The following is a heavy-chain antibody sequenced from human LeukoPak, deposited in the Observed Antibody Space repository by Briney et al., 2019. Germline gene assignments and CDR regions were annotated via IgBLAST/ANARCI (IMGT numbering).Heavy chain of an antibody. D-gene: IGHD3-10*01. CDR2: VYYTGST. CDR3: PRHSGSGSLSRPFDP. V-gene: IGHV4-39*01. Sequence: PSETLSLTCSVSGPSVTSGGFYWGWLRQPPGKGLEWIATVYYTGSTYYDPSLKSRVTISIDTSKNQFSLSLRSLIAADTAVYYCPRHSGSGSLSRPFDPWGQGTLVTVSS. J-gene: IGHJ5*02. CDR1: GPSVTSGGFY.